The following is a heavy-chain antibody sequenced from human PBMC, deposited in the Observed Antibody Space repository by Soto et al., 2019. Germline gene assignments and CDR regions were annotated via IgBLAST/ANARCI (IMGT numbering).Heavy chain of an antibody. CDR2: LNVAGTI. CDR3: ARDRGEYTSSWFWYFSH. Sequence: SETLSLTCSVSGASISSFNWNWVRQPAGKGPEWVGRLNVAGTINYNPSLKSRITMSMDTSKNQISLHLRSVTAADTAIYYCARDRGEYTSSWFWYFSHWGHGTLVTVSS. CDR1: GASISSFN. V-gene: IGHV4-4*07. D-gene: IGHD6-13*01. J-gene: IGHJ2*01.